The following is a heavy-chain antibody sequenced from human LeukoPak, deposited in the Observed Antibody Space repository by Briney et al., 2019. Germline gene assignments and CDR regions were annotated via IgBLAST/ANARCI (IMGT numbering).Heavy chain of an antibody. CDR1: GGSISSYY. V-gene: IGHV4-59*01. Sequence: SETLSLTCTVSGGSISSYYWSWIRQPPGKGLEWIGYICYSGSTNYNPSLKSRVTISVDTSKNQFSLKLSSVTAADTAVYYCAREVAGYCSSTSCFPYYYYYYMDVWGKGTTVTVSS. CDR2: ICYSGST. D-gene: IGHD2-2*01. J-gene: IGHJ6*03. CDR3: AREVAGYCSSTSCFPYYYYYYMDV.